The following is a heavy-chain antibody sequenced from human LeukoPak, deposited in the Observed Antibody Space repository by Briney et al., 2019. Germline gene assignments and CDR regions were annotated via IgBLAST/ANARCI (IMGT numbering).Heavy chain of an antibody. Sequence: GGSLRLSCAASGFTFSSYAMHWVRQAPGKGLEWVSVISYDGGNTYYADSVKGRFTISRGNSKNTLYLQMNSLRAEDTAVYYCARDDLTPYDSPLAAYYFDYWGHGTLVTVSS. D-gene: IGHD3-22*01. CDR3: ARDDLTPYDSPLAAYYFDY. J-gene: IGHJ4*01. CDR1: GFTFSSYA. V-gene: IGHV3-30*01. CDR2: ISYDGGNT.